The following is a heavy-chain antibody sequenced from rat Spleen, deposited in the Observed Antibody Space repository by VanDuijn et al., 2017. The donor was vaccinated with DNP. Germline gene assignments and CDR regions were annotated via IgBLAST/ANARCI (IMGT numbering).Heavy chain of an antibody. D-gene: IGHD1-7*01. CDR3: TGASYLGVFDY. V-gene: IGHV2-32*01. CDR1: GFSLTSYH. J-gene: IGHJ2*01. CDR2: IWGAGDT. Sequence: QVQLRESGPGLVKPSETLSLTCTVSGFSLTSYHLTWVRQPPGKGLEWLGVIWGAGDTAYNSTLKSRLSISRDTSKSQVFLKMNSLQTEDTAIYFCTGASYLGVFDYWGQGVMVTVSS.